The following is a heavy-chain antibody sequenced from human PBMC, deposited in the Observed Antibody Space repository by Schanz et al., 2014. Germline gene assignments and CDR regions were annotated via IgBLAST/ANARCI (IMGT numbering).Heavy chain of an antibody. J-gene: IGHJ3*01. CDR3: TRSTLWSYDV. Sequence: QLQLQESGPGLVKPSETLSLTCTVSGGSISSSGYYWGWIRQPPGNGLEWIGEIFHSGTTNYNPSLESRVTISVDKSKNHFSLILSSMTAADTAVYYCTRSTLWSYDVWGRGTMVIVSS. CDR1: GGSISSSGYY. V-gene: IGHV4-39*07. D-gene: IGHD2-21*01. CDR2: IFHSGTT.